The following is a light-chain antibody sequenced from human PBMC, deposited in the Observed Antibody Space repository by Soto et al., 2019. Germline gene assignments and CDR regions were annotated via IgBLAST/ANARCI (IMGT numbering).Light chain of an antibody. J-gene: IGKJ2*01. CDR2: DAS. CDR3: QQYSDLTYT. Sequence: DIQMTQSPSSLSASVGDRVTITCQASQDINRYLNWYQQKPGKAPKLLMYDASNLETGVPSRFSGSGSKTDFTFTISSLQPEDIATYYCQQYSDLTYTFGQGTNLEIK. CDR1: QDINRY. V-gene: IGKV1-33*01.